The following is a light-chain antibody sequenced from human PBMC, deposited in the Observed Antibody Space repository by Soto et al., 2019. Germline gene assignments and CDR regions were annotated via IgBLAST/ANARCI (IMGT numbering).Light chain of an antibody. CDR3: QQYGSLSWT. CDR2: GAS. CDR1: QNVDSNY. Sequence: EIVLTQSPGTLSFSPGERATLSCRASQNVDSNYLAWYQQKPGQAPRIIIFGASGRATGIPDRFSGSGSGTDFTLTISRLEPEDFAVYYCQQYGSLSWTFGQGTKVDSK. J-gene: IGKJ1*01. V-gene: IGKV3-20*01.